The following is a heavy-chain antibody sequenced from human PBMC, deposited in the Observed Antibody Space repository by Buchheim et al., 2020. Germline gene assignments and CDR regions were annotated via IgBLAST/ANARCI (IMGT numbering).Heavy chain of an antibody. CDR2: INQDGSEK. CDR3: ARGKVGIAVAAASQYYYYGMDV. J-gene: IGHJ6*02. D-gene: IGHD6-19*01. CDR1: GFSFSFYW. V-gene: IGHV3-7*01. Sequence: EVQLVESGGGLVQPGGSLRLSCAASGFSFSFYWMSWVRQAPGKGLEWVANINQDGSEKYYVDSVKGRFTISRDNAKNSLYLQMNSLRAEDTAVYYCARGKVGIAVAAASQYYYYGMDVWGQGTT.